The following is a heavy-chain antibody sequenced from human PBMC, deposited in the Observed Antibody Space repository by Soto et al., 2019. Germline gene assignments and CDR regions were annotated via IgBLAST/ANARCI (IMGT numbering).Heavy chain of an antibody. CDR2: INPKSGGT. D-gene: IGHD2-8*01. V-gene: IGHV1-2*04. CDR1: GYSFTDYH. CDR3: ARGDSTDCSNGVCSFFFYRDIDV. J-gene: IGHJ6*02. Sequence: GASVKVSCKASGYSFTDYHIHWVRQAPGQGLEWLGRINPKSGGTSTAQKFQGWVTMTTDTSISTASMELTRLTSDDTAIYYCARGDSTDCSNGVCSFFFYRDIDVWG.